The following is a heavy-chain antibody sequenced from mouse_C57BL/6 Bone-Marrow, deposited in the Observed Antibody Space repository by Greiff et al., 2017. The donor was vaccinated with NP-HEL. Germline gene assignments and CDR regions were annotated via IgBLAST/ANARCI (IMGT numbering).Heavy chain of an antibody. J-gene: IGHJ2*01. D-gene: IGHD2-1*01. CDR1: GYTFTEYT. Sequence: VQLQQSGAELVKPGASVKLSCKASGYTFTEYTIHWVKQRSGQGLEWIGWVYPGSGSIKYNEKFQDKATLTADKYSSTVYMELSRLTSEDSAVYFCARHEGRWYWDYFDYWGQGTTLTVSS. V-gene: IGHV1-62-2*01. CDR2: VYPGSGSI. CDR3: ARHEGRWYWDYFDY.